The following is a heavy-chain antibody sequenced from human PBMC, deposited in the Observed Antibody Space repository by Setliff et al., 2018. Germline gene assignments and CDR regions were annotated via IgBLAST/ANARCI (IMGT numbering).Heavy chain of an antibody. CDR3: ARQVVIDYYYYMDV. J-gene: IGHJ6*03. CDR2: IQTSGTT. CDR1: GGSISRYH. D-gene: IGHD3-22*01. V-gene: IGHV4-4*08. Sequence: PSETLSLTCTVSGGSISRYHWSWIRQPPGKGLEWIGYIQTSGTTNYNPSLKSRVTISVDTSKNQFSLKLSSVTAADTAVYYCARQVVIDYYYYMDVWGKGTTVTVSS.